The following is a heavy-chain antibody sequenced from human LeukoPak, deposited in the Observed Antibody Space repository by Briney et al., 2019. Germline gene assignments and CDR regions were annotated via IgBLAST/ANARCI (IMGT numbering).Heavy chain of an antibody. CDR3: AKGGPNQSFDY. CDR2: ISYDGSNK. Sequence: GGSLRLSCAASGYTFSSYGMHWVRQAPGKGLEWVAVISYDGSNKYYADSVKGRFTISRDNSKNTLYLQMNSLRAEDTAVYYCAKGGPNQSFDYWGQGTLVTVSS. CDR1: GYTFSSYG. J-gene: IGHJ4*02. V-gene: IGHV3-30*18. D-gene: IGHD1-14*01.